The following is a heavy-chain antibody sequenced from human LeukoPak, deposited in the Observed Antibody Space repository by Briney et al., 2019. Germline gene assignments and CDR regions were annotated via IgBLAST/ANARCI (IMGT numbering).Heavy chain of an antibody. CDR2: ISDSGSSTYT. CDR1: GFTLHSYT. Sequence: GGSLRLSCAASGFTLHSYTMNWVRQAPGKGREWLSSISDSGSSTYTNYEDSVKGRFTISRDKATNSLFLQMDSLRAEDTAVYYCARDIKFGQLDYYYYGMDVWGQGTAVTVSS. D-gene: IGHD3-10*01. CDR3: ARDIKFGQLDYYYYGMDV. V-gene: IGHV3-21*01. J-gene: IGHJ6*02.